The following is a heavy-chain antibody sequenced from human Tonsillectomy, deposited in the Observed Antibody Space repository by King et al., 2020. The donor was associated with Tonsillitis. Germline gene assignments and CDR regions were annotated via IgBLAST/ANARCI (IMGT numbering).Heavy chain of an antibody. CDR1: GFTFDDFS. CDR3: AKVGRRHQLLDWFDP. Sequence: QLVQSGGVVVQPGGSLRLSCVASGFTFDDFSIHWVRQAPGKGLEWVSLISWDGRKTYYEDFVRGRFTISRDNSKNSLYLKMNSLTTEYAALYFCAKVGRRHQLLDWFDPWGQGTLVTVSS. V-gene: IGHV3-43*01. D-gene: IGHD2-2*01. CDR2: ISWDGRKT. J-gene: IGHJ5*02.